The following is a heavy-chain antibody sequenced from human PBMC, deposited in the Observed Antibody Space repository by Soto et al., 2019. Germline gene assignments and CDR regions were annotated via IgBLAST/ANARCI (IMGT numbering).Heavy chain of an antibody. CDR3: ARAQPRKYSGYASYYYGMDV. Sequence: SETLSLTCAVYGGSFSGYYWSWIRQPPGKGLEWIGEINHSGSTNYNPSLKSRVTISVDTSKNQFSLKLSSVTAADTAVYYCARAQPRKYSGYASYYYGMDVWGQGTTVTVSS. J-gene: IGHJ6*02. V-gene: IGHV4-34*01. D-gene: IGHD5-12*01. CDR1: GGSFSGYY. CDR2: INHSGST.